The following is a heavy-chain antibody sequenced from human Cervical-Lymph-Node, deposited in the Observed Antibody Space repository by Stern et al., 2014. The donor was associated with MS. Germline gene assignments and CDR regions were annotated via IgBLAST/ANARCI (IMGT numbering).Heavy chain of an antibody. J-gene: IGHJ4*02. Sequence: QVQLLQPGAEVKKPGSSVKVSCKASGGTFSSYGISWVRQAPGQGLEWIGGIIPIFGTANYAQKFQGRVTITADESTTTAYMELSSLRSEDTAVYYCVREFNYDTSGYYFYYWGQGTLVTVSS. CDR2: IIPIFGTA. CDR3: VREFNYDTSGYYFYY. D-gene: IGHD3-22*01. CDR1: GGTFSSYG. V-gene: IGHV1-69*01.